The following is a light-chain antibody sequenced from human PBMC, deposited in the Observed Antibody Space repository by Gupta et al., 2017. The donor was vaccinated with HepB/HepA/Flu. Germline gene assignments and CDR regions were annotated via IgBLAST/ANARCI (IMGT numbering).Light chain of an antibody. CDR3: SSYTSSSTLVV. V-gene: IGLV2-14*01. J-gene: IGLJ2*01. Sequence: QSALPQPASVSGSPGQSITIPCTGTSSDVGGYNYVSWYQQHPAKAPKLMIYDVSNRPSGVSNRFSGSKSGNTASLTISGLQAEDEADYYCSSYTSSSTLVVFGGGTKLTVL. CDR2: DVS. CDR1: SSDVGGYNY.